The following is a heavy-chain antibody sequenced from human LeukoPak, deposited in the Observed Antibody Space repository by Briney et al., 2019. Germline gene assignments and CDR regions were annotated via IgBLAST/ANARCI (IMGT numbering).Heavy chain of an antibody. D-gene: IGHD2-21*01. Sequence: SETLSLTCAVSGYSISSSYYWSWIRQPPGKGLEWIGYIYYSGSTNYNPSLKSRVTISVDTSKNQFSLKLSSVTAADTAVYYCARGVGGDRIVGAFDIWGQGTMVTVSS. V-gene: IGHV4-61*01. J-gene: IGHJ3*02. CDR3: ARGVGGDRIVGAFDI. CDR2: IYYSGST. CDR1: GYSISSSYY.